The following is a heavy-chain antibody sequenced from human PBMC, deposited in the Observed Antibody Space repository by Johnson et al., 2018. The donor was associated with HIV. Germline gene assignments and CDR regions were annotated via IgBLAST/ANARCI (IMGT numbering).Heavy chain of an antibody. D-gene: IGHD3-10*01. CDR1: GFTVSSNY. CDR2: LFSGGTT. J-gene: IGHJ3*02. Sequence: VQLVESGGGLVQPGGSLRLSCAASGFTVSSNYMSWVRQAPGKGLEWVSVLFSGGTTYYADSVRGRFTISRDNSKKTLYLQMTSLRAEDTAVYYCARDLYPFGPVQAFDIWGQGTMVTVSS. V-gene: IGHV3-66*01. CDR3: ARDLYPFGPVQAFDI.